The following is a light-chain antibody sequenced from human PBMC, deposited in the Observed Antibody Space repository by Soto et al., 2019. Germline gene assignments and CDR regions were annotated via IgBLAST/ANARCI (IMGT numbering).Light chain of an antibody. Sequence: DIQMTQSPSTLSGSVGDRVTITCRASQSISSYLNWYQQKPGKAPKLLIYAASSLQSGVPSRFSGSGSGTDFTLTISSMQTEDFATYDCQQSYSTIVTVGQGTRREIK. CDR1: QSISSY. V-gene: IGKV1-39*01. CDR3: QQSYSTIVT. J-gene: IGKJ5*01. CDR2: AAS.